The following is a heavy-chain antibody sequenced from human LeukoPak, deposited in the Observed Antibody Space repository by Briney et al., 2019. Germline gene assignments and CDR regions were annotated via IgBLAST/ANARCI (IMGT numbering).Heavy chain of an antibody. Sequence: SETLSLTCAVYGGSFSGYYWSWIRQPPGKGLEWIGEINHSGSTNYNPSPKSRVTISVDTSKNQFSLKLSSVTAADTAVYYRASSGLPRDGYNYAVDYWGQGTLITVSS. D-gene: IGHD5-24*01. V-gene: IGHV4-34*01. CDR2: INHSGST. CDR1: GGSFSGYY. CDR3: ASSGLPRDGYNYAVDY. J-gene: IGHJ4*02.